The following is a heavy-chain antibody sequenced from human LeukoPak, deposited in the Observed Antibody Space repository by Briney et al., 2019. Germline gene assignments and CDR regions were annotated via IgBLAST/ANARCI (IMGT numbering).Heavy chain of an antibody. CDR1: GYSISSGYY. Sequence: SETLSLTCTVSGYSISSGYYWGWIRRPPGKGLEWIGSIYHSGSTYYNPSLKSRVTISVDTSKNQFSLKLSSVTAADTAVYYCARDTRKAXAVPDXXXXXXXXXXXSXSASAPTYF. J-gene: IGHJ4*01. CDR2: IYHSGST. CDR3: ARDTRKAXAVPDXXXXXXXXXXXSXSASAPTYF. D-gene: IGHD6-13*01. V-gene: IGHV4-38-2*02.